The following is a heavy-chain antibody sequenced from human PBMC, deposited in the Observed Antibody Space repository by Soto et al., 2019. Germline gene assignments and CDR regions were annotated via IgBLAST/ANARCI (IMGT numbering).Heavy chain of an antibody. CDR1: GFTVSSNY. D-gene: IGHD5-18*01. V-gene: IGHV3-66*01. Sequence: PGGSLRLSCAASGFTVSSNYMIWVRQAPGKGLEWVSVIYSGGSTYYADSVKGRFTISRDNSKNTLYLQMNSLRAEDTAVYYCARDAMVQQAETYYYYGMDVWGQGTTVTVSS. CDR3: ARDAMVQQAETYYYYGMDV. CDR2: IYSGGST. J-gene: IGHJ6*02.